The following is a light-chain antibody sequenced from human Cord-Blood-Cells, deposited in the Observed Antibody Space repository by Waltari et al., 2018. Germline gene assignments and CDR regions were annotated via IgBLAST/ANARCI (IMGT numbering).Light chain of an antibody. J-gene: IGLJ2*01. CDR2: EGS. V-gene: IGLV2-14*02. Sequence: QSALTQPASVSGSPGQSITISCTGTSSDVGSYNLVSWYQQHPGKAPKLMIHEGSKRPSGVSNRFSGSKSGNTASLTISGLQAEDEADYYCSSYTSSSTLVFGGGTKLTVL. CDR3: SSYTSSSTLV. CDR1: SSDVGSYNL.